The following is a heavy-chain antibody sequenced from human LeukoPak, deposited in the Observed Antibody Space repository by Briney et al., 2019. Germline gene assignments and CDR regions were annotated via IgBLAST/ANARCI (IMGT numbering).Heavy chain of an antibody. CDR3: ARDDSSGYYYVSWFDP. J-gene: IGHJ5*02. Sequence: GASVKVSCKASGYTFTGYYMHWVRQAPGQGLEWMGWINPNSGGTNYAQKFQGRVTMTRDTSISTAYMELSRLRSDDTAVYYCARDDSSGYYYVSWFDPWGQGTLVTVSS. V-gene: IGHV1-2*02. CDR1: GYTFTGYY. CDR2: INPNSGGT. D-gene: IGHD3-22*01.